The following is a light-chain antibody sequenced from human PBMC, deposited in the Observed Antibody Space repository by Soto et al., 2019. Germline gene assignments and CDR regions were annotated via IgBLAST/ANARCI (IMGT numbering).Light chain of an antibody. CDR2: SNN. CDR3: QAWDGSLNAVV. CDR1: SSNIGSNI. J-gene: IGLJ2*01. Sequence: QAVVTQPPSASGTPGQRVTISCSGSSSNIGSNIVNWYQQLPGAAPKLLIYSNNQRPSGVPDRFSGSKSGTSASLAISGLQSEDEADYYCQAWDGSLNAVVFGGGTKLTVL. V-gene: IGLV1-44*01.